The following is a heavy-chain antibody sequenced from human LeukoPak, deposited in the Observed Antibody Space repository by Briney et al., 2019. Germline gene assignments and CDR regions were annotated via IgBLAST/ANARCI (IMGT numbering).Heavy chain of an antibody. CDR3: ATARIAAAGMGRYYFDY. D-gene: IGHD6-13*01. Sequence: ASVKVSCKVSGYTLTELFMHWVRQAPGKGLEWMGGFDPEDGETIYAQKFQGRVTMTEDTSTDTAYMELSSLRSEDTAVYYCATARIAAAGMGRYYFDYWGQGTLVTVSS. CDR2: FDPEDGET. V-gene: IGHV1-24*01. CDR1: GYTLTELF. J-gene: IGHJ4*02.